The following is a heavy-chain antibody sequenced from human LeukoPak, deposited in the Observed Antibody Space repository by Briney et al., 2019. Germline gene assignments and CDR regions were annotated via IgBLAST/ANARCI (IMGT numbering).Heavy chain of an antibody. V-gene: IGHV4-4*07. CDR2: IYTSGST. D-gene: IGHD6-19*01. Sequence: SETLSLTCTVSGGSISSYYWSWIRQPAGKGLEWIGRIYTSGSTNYNPSLKSRVTMSVDTSKNQFSLKLSSVTAADTAVYYCARTPGIAVAGTGAEYNWFDPWGQGTLVTVSS. CDR1: GGSISSYY. CDR3: ARTPGIAVAGTGAEYNWFDP. J-gene: IGHJ5*02.